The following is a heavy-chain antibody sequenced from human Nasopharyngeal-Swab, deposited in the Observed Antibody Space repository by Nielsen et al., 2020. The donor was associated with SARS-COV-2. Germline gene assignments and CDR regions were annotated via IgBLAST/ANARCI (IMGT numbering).Heavy chain of an antibody. V-gene: IGHV4-34*01. CDR2: INHSGRT. CDR3: ARRTYSHSAGYHYHMDV. Sequence: SETLSLTCAVYGASFSGYYWSWIRKLPGKGLEWIGEINHSGRTNYSPSLKSRVTISAHTSKNPVSLKLSSVTAAETAVYYCARRTYSHSAGYHYHMDVWGTGTTVTVSS. J-gene: IGHJ6*03. CDR1: GASFSGYY. D-gene: IGHD4-11*01.